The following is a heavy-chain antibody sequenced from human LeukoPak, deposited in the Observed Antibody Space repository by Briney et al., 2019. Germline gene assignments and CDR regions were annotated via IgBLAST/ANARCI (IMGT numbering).Heavy chain of an antibody. D-gene: IGHD5-18*01. CDR3: ARDPLLGYGKNGFTP. V-gene: IGHV1-18*01. J-gene: IGHJ5*02. CDR2: ISAYNGNT. Sequence: GASVKVSCKASGGTFSSYAISWVRQAPGQGLEWMGWISAYNGNTNYAQKLQGRVTMTTDTSTSTAYMELRSLRSDDTAVYYCARDPLLGYGKNGFTPWARGPLVTVSS. CDR1: GGTFSSYA.